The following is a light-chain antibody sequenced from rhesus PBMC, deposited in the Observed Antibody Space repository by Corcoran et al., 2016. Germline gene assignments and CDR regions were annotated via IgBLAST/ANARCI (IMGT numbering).Light chain of an antibody. J-gene: IGKJ4*01. CDR1: QGISSY. V-gene: IGKV1-28*03. CDR3: LQHNSYPLT. Sequence: DIQMTQSPSSLSASVGDTVTITCRASQGISSYLNWFQQKPGKDPKLLIYDASSMESGVPSRFSGSGSGTAFNLPISSLPPDDFAAYYFLQHNSYPLTFGGGTKVEIQ. CDR2: DAS.